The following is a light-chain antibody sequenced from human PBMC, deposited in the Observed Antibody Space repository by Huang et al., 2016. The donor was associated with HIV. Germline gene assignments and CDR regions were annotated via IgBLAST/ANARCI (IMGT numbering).Light chain of an antibody. V-gene: IGKV3-11*01. CDR1: QSVRNY. CDR3: QQRSDWPPWT. Sequence: EIVLTQSPATLSLSPGERATLSCRASQSVRNYLAWYQQKPGQAPRLLIHDASNRATGTPARCSGSGSGTDFTLTISSLEPEDFAVYYCQQRSDWPPWTFGQGTKVEIK. CDR2: DAS. J-gene: IGKJ1*01.